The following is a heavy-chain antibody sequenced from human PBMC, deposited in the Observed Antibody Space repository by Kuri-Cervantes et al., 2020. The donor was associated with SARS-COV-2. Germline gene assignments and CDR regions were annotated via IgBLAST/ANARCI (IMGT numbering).Heavy chain of an antibody. D-gene: IGHD6-13*01. V-gene: IGHV3-48*02. Sequence: LSLTCAASGFTFSSYSMNWVRQAPGKGLEWVSYISSSSSTIYYADSVKGRFTISRDNAKNSLYLQMNSLRDEDTAVYYCARAISSWFDYWGQGTLVTSPQ. CDR3: ARAISSWFDY. CDR2: ISSSSSTI. J-gene: IGHJ5*01. CDR1: GFTFSSYS.